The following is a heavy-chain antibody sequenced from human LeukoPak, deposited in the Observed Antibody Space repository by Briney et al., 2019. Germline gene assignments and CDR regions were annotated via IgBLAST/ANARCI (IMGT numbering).Heavy chain of an antibody. V-gene: IGHV4-39*01. Sequence: SQTLSLTCTVSGASINSGAYYWNWIRQPPGKGLEWIGSIYYSGSTYYNPSLKSRVTISVDTSKNQFSLKLSSVTAADTAVYYCARQIAVAGRRVFDYWGQGTLVTVSS. CDR1: GASINSGAYY. D-gene: IGHD6-19*01. CDR3: ARQIAVAGRRVFDY. CDR2: IYYSGST. J-gene: IGHJ4*02.